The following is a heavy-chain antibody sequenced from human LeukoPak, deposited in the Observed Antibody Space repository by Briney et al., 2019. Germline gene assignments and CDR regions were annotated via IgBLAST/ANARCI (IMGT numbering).Heavy chain of an antibody. J-gene: IGHJ4*02. CDR2: IYYSGST. D-gene: IGHD3-10*01. CDR3: ARYRTARGKFDY. CDR1: GGSFSSYY. V-gene: IGHV4-59*01. Sequence: SETLSLTCAVYGGSFSSYYWSWIRQPPGKGLEWIGYIYYSGSTNYNPSLKSRVTISVDTSKNQFSLKLSSVTAADTAVYYCARYRTARGKFDYWGQGTLVTVSS.